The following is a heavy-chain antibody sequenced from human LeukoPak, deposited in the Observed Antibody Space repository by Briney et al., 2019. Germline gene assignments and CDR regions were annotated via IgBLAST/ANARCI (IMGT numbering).Heavy chain of an antibody. Sequence: PGGSLRLSCAASGFTFSSYAMSWVRQAPGKGLEWVSAVIGSGGSTYYADSLKGRFTISRDNSKSTLYLQMNSLRAEDTALYYCAKGGPPYGDYVYFDYWGQGTLVTVSS. CDR2: VIGSGGST. V-gene: IGHV3-23*01. CDR1: GFTFSSYA. CDR3: AKGGPPYGDYVYFDY. J-gene: IGHJ4*02. D-gene: IGHD4-17*01.